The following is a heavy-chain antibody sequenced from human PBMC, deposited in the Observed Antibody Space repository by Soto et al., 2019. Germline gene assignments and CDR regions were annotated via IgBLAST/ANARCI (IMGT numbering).Heavy chain of an antibody. CDR2: INKNGFTI. CDR1: GFTFGDYA. Sequence: GGSLRLSCTASGFTFGDYAMSWFRQAPGKGLEWISFINKNGFTIYYADSVKGRFTISRDYAKNSLYLQMDSLRHEDTAVYYCARGAVTGTSLFYYWGLGTRVTVSS. J-gene: IGHJ4*02. V-gene: IGHV3-48*03. D-gene: IGHD6-19*01. CDR3: ARGAVTGTSLFYY.